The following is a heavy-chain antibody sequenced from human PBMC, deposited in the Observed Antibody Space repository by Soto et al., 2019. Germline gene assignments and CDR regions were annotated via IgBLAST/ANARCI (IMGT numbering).Heavy chain of an antibody. D-gene: IGHD1-26*01. CDR2: IYPDDSDT. J-gene: IGHJ6*01. CDR1: GYSFTTYW. CDR3: ARSRLGGYYMLESLNL. Sequence: PGESPKISCKGFGYSFTTYWIGWVRQMPGKGLEWMGSIYPDDSDTKYSPSFQGQVTFSVDKSTSTAYLQWSSLKASDTAVYYCARSRLGGYYMLESLNLWGQATTVTASS. V-gene: IGHV5-51*01.